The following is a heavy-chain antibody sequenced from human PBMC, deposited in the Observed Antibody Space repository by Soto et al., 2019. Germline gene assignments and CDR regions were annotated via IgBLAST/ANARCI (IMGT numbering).Heavy chain of an antibody. J-gene: IGHJ6*02. CDR2: TYYRSKWYN. CDR3: ARAGTMVRGVHDAYYYYGMDV. CDR1: GDSVSSNSAA. Sequence: SQTLSLTCAISGDSVSSNSAAWNWIRQSPSRGLEWLGRTYYRSKWYNDYAVSVKSRITINPDTSKNQFSLQLNSVTPEDTAVYYCARAGTMVRGVHDAYYYYGMDVWGQGTTVTVSS. V-gene: IGHV6-1*01. D-gene: IGHD3-10*01.